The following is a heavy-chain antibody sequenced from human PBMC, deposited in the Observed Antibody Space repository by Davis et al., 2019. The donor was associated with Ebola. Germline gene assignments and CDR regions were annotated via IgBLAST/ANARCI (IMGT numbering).Heavy chain of an antibody. D-gene: IGHD4-17*01. V-gene: IGHV4-59*01. J-gene: IGHJ4*02. CDR3: ARGNDDYVAFDY. CDR2: IYYSGHT. CDR1: GGSISTYY. Sequence: MPSETLSLTCAVSGGSISTYYWSWIRQSPGKGLEWIGYIYYSGHTNYNPTLKSRVSITLDTSKTRFSLKVNSVTAADTAVYYCARGNDDYVAFDYWGPGTLVTVSS.